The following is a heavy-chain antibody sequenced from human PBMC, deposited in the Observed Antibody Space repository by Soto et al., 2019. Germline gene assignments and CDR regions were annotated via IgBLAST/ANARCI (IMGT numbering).Heavy chain of an antibody. D-gene: IGHD3-22*01. CDR3: TTDGFTGIVGI. Sequence: GGSLRLSCAASGFPFTKAWMTWVRQAPGKGLEWVGRIRSKTSSETREYAAPVKGRFTISRDDSKNMLYLEMNSLKIEDTGVYYCTTDGFTGIVGIWGQGTMVTVS. CDR1: GFPFTKAW. V-gene: IGHV3-15*01. CDR2: IRSKTSSETR. J-gene: IGHJ3*02.